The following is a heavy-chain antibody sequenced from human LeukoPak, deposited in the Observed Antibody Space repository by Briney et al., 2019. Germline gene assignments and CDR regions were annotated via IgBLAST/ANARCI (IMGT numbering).Heavy chain of an antibody. CDR1: GGSISSGGYY. CDR3: ARGARVVVATVNWFDP. D-gene: IGHD2-15*01. Sequence: PSETLSLTCTVSGGSISSGGYYWSWIRQHPGKGLEWIGYIYYSGSTYYNPSLKSRVTISIDTSKNQFSLKLSSVTAADTAVYYCARGARVVVATVNWFDPWGQGTLVTVSS. V-gene: IGHV4-31*03. J-gene: IGHJ5*02. CDR2: IYYSGST.